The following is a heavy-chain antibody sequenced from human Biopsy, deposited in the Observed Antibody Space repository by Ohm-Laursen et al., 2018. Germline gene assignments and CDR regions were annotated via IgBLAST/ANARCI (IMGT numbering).Heavy chain of an antibody. Sequence: ASVKVSCKTSSYTFTDYNIHWMRQAPGQGLEWLGYINCKTGATNYAQKFQGTVTMTRDTPISTAYLALGSLRSADTAIYYCARDPLNGHKHFDYWGQGSLVTVSS. V-gene: IGHV1-2*02. CDR3: ARDPLNGHKHFDY. CDR2: INCKTGAT. J-gene: IGHJ4*02. CDR1: SYTFTDYN. D-gene: IGHD2-8*01.